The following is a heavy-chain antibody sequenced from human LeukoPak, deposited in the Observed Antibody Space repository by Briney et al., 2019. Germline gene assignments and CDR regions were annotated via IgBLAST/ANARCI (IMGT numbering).Heavy chain of an antibody. CDR1: GGSISSSNYY. CDR3: TRTSASTAIDY. V-gene: IGHV4-61*05. CDR2: IYYSGSP. J-gene: IGHJ4*02. Sequence: PSETLSLTCTVSGGSISSSNYYWGWIRLPPGKRLEWIGYIYYSGSPNYNPSLKSRVTMSLDTSRNQFSLKLSSVTAADTAVYYCTRTSASTAIDYWGPGTLVTVSS. D-gene: IGHD4-17*01.